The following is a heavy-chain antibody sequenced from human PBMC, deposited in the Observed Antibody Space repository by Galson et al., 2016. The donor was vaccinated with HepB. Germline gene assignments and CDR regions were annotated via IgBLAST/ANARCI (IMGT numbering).Heavy chain of an antibody. D-gene: IGHD2-2*01. J-gene: IGHJ4*02. CDR2: IFAGGDRT. V-gene: IGHV3-23*01. Sequence: SLRLSCAASGFAFSNYAMSWVRQAPGKGLEWVSPIFAGGDRTFYADSVRGRFTISRDNSKNTLYLQMSSLRADDSAVYYCAKDGCTSTSCYSYWGQGTLVTVSS. CDR3: AKDGCTSTSCYSY. CDR1: GFAFSNYA.